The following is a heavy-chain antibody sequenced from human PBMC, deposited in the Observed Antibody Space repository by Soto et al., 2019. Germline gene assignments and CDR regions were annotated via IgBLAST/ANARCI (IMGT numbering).Heavy chain of an antibody. CDR3: AKLEWLEFGGDY. CDR2: ISASGEKP. D-gene: IGHD6-19*01. CDR1: GFAFSDYT. V-gene: IGHV3-23*01. J-gene: IGHJ4*02. Sequence: EVHLLESGGGVVQPGKSLKISCATSGFAFSDYTMTWVRQPPGQGLEWVSGISASGEKPYYADSVKGRFTISRDNSKNTLSLQMNSLRVEVTGIYYCAKLEWLEFGGDYWGQGTLVTFSS.